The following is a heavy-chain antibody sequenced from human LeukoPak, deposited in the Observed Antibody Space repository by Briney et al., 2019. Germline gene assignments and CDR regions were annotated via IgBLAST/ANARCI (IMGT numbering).Heavy chain of an antibody. CDR1: EFTFRNAW. CDR2: IKSKTDGGTT. CDR3: TTLQMATKFMDV. J-gene: IGHJ6*04. Sequence: EGSLRLSCEATEFTFRNAWMSWIRKAPEKVLHWVGRIKSKTDGGTTDYAAFVYGADDGIRDDSKNTVFLQMNSLKTEDTAMYYCTTLQMATKFMDVWGKGTTVTVSS. V-gene: IGHV3-15*01. D-gene: IGHD5-24*01.